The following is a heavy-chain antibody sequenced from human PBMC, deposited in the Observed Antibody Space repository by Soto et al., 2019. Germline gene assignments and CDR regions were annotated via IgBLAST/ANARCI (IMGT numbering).Heavy chain of an antibody. D-gene: IGHD1-7*01. CDR1: GDSVSSNSAA. J-gene: IGHJ6*03. Sequence: PSQTLSLTCAISGDSVSSNSAAWNWIRQSPSGGLEWLGRTYYRSRWYNDYAVSVRSRITINPDTSKNQFSLHLNSVTPEDTAVYYCAGTTSLXWYYMDVWGKGTTVTVSS. V-gene: IGHV6-1*01. CDR2: TYYRSRWYN. CDR3: AGTTSLXWYYMDV.